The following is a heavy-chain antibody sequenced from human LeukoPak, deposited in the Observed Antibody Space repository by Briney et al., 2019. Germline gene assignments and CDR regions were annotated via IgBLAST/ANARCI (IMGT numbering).Heavy chain of an antibody. J-gene: IGHJ4*02. CDR2: ISGSGGST. Sequence: GGSLRLSCAASGFTFSSYAMSWVRQAPGKGLGWVSAISGSGGSTYYADSVKGRFTISRDNSKNTLYLQMNSLRAEDTAVYYCARDSDIVVVPAAHHDYWGQGTLVTVSS. CDR3: ARDSDIVVVPAAHHDY. CDR1: GFTFSSYA. V-gene: IGHV3-23*01. D-gene: IGHD2-2*01.